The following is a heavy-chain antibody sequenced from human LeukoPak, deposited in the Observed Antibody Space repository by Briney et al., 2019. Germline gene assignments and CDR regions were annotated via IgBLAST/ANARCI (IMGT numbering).Heavy chain of an antibody. CDR3: ARGRGYSYGSGYMDV. CDR1: GFTFSSYS. Sequence: GGSLRLSCAASGFTFSSYSMNWVRQAPGKGLEWVSYISSSSSTIYYADSVKGRFTISRDNAKNSLYLQMNSLRAEDTAVYYCARGRGYSYGSGYMDVWGKGTTVTVSS. V-gene: IGHV3-48*01. D-gene: IGHD5-18*01. CDR2: ISSSSSTI. J-gene: IGHJ6*03.